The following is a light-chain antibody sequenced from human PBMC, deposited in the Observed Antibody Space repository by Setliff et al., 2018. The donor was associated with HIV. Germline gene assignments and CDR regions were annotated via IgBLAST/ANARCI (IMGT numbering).Light chain of an antibody. CDR3: CSYTSRSTRV. CDR1: STDVGGYDY. CDR2: EVT. V-gene: IGLV2-14*01. J-gene: IGLJ1*01. Sequence: QSALAQPASVSGSPGQSITISCTGTSTDVGGYDYVSWYQQLPGKATKLIIFEVTNRPSGISLRFSGSKSGNTAPLTISGVQAEDEADYYCCSYTSRSTRVFGTGTKVTVL.